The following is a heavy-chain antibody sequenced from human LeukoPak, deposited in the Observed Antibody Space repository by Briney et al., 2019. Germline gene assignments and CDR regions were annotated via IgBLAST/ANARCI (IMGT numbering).Heavy chain of an antibody. V-gene: IGHV1-24*01. J-gene: IGHJ4*02. CDR1: GYTLTELS. D-gene: IGHD1-1*01. Sequence: ASVKVSCKVSGYTLTELSMHWVRQDPGKGLEWMGGFDPEDGETIYAQKFQGRVTMTEDTSTDTAYMELSSLRSEDTAVYYCAILNDVPTQTYFDYWGQGTLVTVSS. CDR2: FDPEDGET. CDR3: AILNDVPTQTYFDY.